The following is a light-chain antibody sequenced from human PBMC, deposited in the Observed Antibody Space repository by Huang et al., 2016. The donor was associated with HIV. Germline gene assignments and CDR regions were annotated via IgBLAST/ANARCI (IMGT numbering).Light chain of an antibody. CDR1: QSFTSW. J-gene: IGKJ1*01. CDR2: KAA. CDR3: QQYNSYSRT. V-gene: IGKV1-5*03. Sequence: DIQMNQSPSTLSASVGDRVTITCRASQSFTSWLALYQQKPGKAPKLLIYKAASLESGVTARFSGSVSGTEFTLTISGLQPDDFATYYCQQYNSYSRTFGQGTKVEIK.